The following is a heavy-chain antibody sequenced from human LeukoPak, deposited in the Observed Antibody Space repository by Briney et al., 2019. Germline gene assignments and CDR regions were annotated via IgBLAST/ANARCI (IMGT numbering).Heavy chain of an antibody. V-gene: IGHV4-34*01. D-gene: IGHD6-6*01. CDR1: GGSFSGYY. Sequence: SETLSLTCAVYGGSFSGYYWSWIRQPPGKGLEWIGEIKHSGSTNYNPSLKSRVTISVDTSKNQFSLKLSSVTAADTAVYYCARVGSSSSPYYFDYWGQGTLVTVSS. CDR3: ARVGSSSSPYYFDY. CDR2: IKHSGST. J-gene: IGHJ4*02.